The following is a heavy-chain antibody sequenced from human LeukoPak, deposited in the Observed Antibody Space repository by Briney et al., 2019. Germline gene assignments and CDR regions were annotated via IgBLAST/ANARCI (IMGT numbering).Heavy chain of an antibody. CDR2: ISAYNGNT. CDR3: ARSDMVRGVKDY. CDR1: GYTFTSYG. D-gene: IGHD3-10*01. V-gene: IGHV1-18*01. Sequence: ASVKVSCKASGYTFTSYGISWVRQAPGQGREWMGRISAYNGNTNYAQKLQGRVTMTTDTSTSTAYMELRSLRSDDTAVYYCARSDMVRGVKDYWGQGTLVTVSS. J-gene: IGHJ4*02.